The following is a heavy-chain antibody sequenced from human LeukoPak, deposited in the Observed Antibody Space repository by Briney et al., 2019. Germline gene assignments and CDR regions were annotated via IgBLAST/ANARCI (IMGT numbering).Heavy chain of an antibody. D-gene: IGHD5-12*01. V-gene: IGHV4-59*01. Sequence: PSETLSLTCTVFGGSISSYYWSWIRQPRGKGLEWIGYIYYSGSTNYNPSLKSRVTISVDTSKNQFSLKLSSVTAADTAVYYCARASFRLTVDYWGQGTLVTVSS. CDR2: IYYSGST. CDR3: ARASFRLTVDY. CDR1: GGSISSYY. J-gene: IGHJ4*02.